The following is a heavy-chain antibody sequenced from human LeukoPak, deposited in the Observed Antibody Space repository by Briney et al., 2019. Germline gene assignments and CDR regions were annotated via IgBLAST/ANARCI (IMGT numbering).Heavy chain of an antibody. D-gene: IGHD2-21*01. V-gene: IGHV4-34*01. CDR2: INHSGST. J-gene: IGHJ5*02. CDR3: AREFVENWFDP. Sequence: SETLSLTCAVYGGTFSGYYWSWIRQPPGKGLEWIGEINHSGSTNYNPSLKSRVTISVDTSKNQFSLKLSSVTAADTAVYYCAREFVENWFDPWGQGTLVTVSS. CDR1: GGTFSGYY.